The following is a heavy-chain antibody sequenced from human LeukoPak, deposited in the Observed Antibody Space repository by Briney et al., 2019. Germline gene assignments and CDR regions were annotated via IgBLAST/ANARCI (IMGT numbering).Heavy chain of an antibody. CDR1: GFTFSSYA. J-gene: IGHJ4*02. Sequence: GGSLRLSCAASGFTFSSYAMSWVRQAPGKGLEWVSAISGSDGSTYYADSVKGRFTISRDNSKNTLYLQMNSLRGEDTAVYYCATAWGDSSGWYVGDYWGQGTLVTVSS. CDR3: ATAWGDSSGWYVGDY. CDR2: ISGSDGST. D-gene: IGHD6-19*01. V-gene: IGHV3-23*01.